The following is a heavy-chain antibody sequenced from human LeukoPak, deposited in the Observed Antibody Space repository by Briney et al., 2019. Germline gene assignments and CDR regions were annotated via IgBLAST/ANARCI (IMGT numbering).Heavy chain of an antibody. V-gene: IGHV1-2*02. CDR3: ARDLYRYCSGGSCPFDY. Sequence: ASVKVSCKASGYTFTGYYMHWVRQAPGQGLEWMGWINPNSGGTNYAQKFQGRATMTRDTSISTAYMELSRLRSDDTAVYYCARDLYRYCSGGSCPFDYWGQGTLVTVSS. D-gene: IGHD2-15*01. J-gene: IGHJ4*02. CDR2: INPNSGGT. CDR1: GYTFTGYY.